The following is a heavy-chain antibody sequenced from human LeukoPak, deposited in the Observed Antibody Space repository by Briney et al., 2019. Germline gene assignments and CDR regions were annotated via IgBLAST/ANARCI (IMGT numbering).Heavy chain of an antibody. D-gene: IGHD3-3*01. CDR1: GGSFSGYY. V-gene: IGHV4-34*01. Sequence: SETLSLTCAVYGGSFSGYYWSWIRQPPGKGLEWIGEINHSGSTNYNPSLKSRVTISVDTSKNQFSLKLSSVTAAVTAVYYCARVSYFWSGYYMFDYWGQGTLVTVSS. CDR2: INHSGST. CDR3: ARVSYFWSGYYMFDY. J-gene: IGHJ4*02.